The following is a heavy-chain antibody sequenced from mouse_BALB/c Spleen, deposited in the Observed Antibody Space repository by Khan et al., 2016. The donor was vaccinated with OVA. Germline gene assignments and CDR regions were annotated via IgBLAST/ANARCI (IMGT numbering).Heavy chain of an antibody. Sequence: VQLKESGAELVKPGASVKLSCTASGFNIKDTYMHWVKQRPEQGPEWIGRIDPGNGDIKCDPKFQDKATIAADTSSNTAYLQLSSLTSEATAVYYCATLYGNHFAYWGQGTLVSVSA. D-gene: IGHD2-1*01. V-gene: IGHV14-3*02. J-gene: IGHJ3*01. CDR2: IDPGNGDI. CDR3: ATLYGNHFAY. CDR1: GFNIKDTY.